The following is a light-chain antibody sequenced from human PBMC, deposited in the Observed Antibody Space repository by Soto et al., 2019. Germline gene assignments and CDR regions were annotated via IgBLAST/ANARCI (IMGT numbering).Light chain of an antibody. Sequence: DIQMTQSPSTLSASVGDRVTITCRASQSISIWLAWYQQKPGKAPNLLIYKASSLETGVPSRFSGSGSGTEFTLTISSLQPDDFATYYCQQYNSYSRTFGQGPKVEVK. J-gene: IGKJ1*01. CDR3: QQYNSYSRT. CDR1: QSISIW. CDR2: KAS. V-gene: IGKV1-5*03.